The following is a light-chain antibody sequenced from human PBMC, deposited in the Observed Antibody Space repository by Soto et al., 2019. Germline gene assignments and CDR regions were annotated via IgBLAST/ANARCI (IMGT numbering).Light chain of an antibody. CDR2: EVT. CDR1: SSNVGGYNY. V-gene: IGLV2-8*01. Sequence: QSALTQPPSASGSPGQSVTLSCTGTSSNVGGYNYVSWYQQYPGKAPKLMIYEVTKRPSGVPDRFSGSKSGNTASLTVSGLQADDEADYYCSSYAGSDYVIFGGGTQLTVL. J-gene: IGLJ2*01. CDR3: SSYAGSDYVI.